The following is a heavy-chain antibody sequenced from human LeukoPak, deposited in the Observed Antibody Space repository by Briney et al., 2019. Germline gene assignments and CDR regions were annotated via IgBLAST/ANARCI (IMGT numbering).Heavy chain of an antibody. CDR3: ARRNYYGSGSYCFDY. CDR2: INHSGST. V-gene: IGHV4-34*01. CDR1: GGSFSGYY. J-gene: IGHJ4*02. Sequence: RPSETLSLTCAVYGGSFSGYYWSWIRQPPGKGLEWIGEINHSGSTNYNPSLKSRVTISVDTSKNQFSLTLSSVTAADTAVYYCARRNYYGSGSYCFDYWGQGTLVTVSS. D-gene: IGHD3-10*01.